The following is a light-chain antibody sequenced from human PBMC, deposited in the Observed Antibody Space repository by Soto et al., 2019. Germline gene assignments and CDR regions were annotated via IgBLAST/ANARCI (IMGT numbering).Light chain of an antibody. CDR1: QSISSW. CDR2: KES. Sequence: DIQMTQSPSTLYASVGDRVTITFRASQSISSWLAWYQQKPGKAPKLLIYKESSLESGVPSRFSGSGSGTEFTLTISSLQPDDFATYYCQQYNSYWTFGQGTKVEIK. J-gene: IGKJ1*01. CDR3: QQYNSYWT. V-gene: IGKV1-5*03.